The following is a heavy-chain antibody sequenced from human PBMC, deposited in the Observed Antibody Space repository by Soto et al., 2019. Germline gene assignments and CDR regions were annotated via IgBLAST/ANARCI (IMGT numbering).Heavy chain of an antibody. CDR3: ARVLYYDSSGYYTFDY. D-gene: IGHD3-22*01. CDR1: GGSFSGYY. CDR2: INHSGST. V-gene: IGHV4-34*01. J-gene: IGHJ4*02. Sequence: PSETLSHTCAVYGGSFSGYYWSWIRQPPGKGLEWIGEINHSGSTNYNPSLKSRVTISVDTSKNQFSLKLSSVTAADTAVYYCARVLYYDSSGYYTFDYWGQGTLVTVSS.